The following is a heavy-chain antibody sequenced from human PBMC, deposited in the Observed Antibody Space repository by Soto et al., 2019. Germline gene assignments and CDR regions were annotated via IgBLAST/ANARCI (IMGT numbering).Heavy chain of an antibody. J-gene: IGHJ4*02. D-gene: IGHD3-3*01. Sequence: ASVKVSCKVSGYTFTSYYMHWVRQAPGQGLEWMGIINPSGGSTSYAQKFQGRVTMTRDTSTSTVYMELSSLRSEDTAVYYCARDLGRLTIFVHWGQGTLVTVSS. CDR3: ARDLGRLTIFVH. CDR2: INPSGGST. V-gene: IGHV1-46*03. CDR1: GYTFTSYY.